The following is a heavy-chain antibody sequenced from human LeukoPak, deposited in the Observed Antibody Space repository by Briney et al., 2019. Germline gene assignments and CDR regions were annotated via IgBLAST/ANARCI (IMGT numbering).Heavy chain of an antibody. Sequence: SETLSLTCTVSGGSISSYYWSWIRQPAGKGLEWIGRIYTSGSTSYNPSLMSRVTMSVDTSKNQFSLKLSSVTAADTAVYYCAREPHSSGWYRDAFDIWGQGTMVTVSS. CDR1: GGSISSYY. D-gene: IGHD6-19*01. CDR3: AREPHSSGWYRDAFDI. V-gene: IGHV4-4*07. CDR2: IYTSGST. J-gene: IGHJ3*02.